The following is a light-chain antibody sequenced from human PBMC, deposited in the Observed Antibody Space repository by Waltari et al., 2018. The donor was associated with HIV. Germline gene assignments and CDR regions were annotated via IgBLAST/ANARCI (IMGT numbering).Light chain of an antibody. V-gene: IGLV2-8*01. Sequence: QSALTQPPSASGSPGQSVTISCTGTSSDVGGYNYVSWYQQPPGKAPKPMIYEGSKRPSGVPDRFSGSKSGNTASLTVSGLQAEDEADYYCSSYAGSNNWVFGGGTKLTVL. CDR1: SSDVGGYNY. J-gene: IGLJ3*02. CDR2: EGS. CDR3: SSYAGSNNWV.